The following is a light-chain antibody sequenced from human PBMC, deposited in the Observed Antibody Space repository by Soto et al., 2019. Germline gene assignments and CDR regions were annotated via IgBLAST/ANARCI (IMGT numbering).Light chain of an antibody. CDR1: QGISSY. CDR2: GAS. CDR3: QQLESYPLT. J-gene: IGKJ4*01. Sequence: DIPLTQSPSFLSASVGDRVTITCRASQGISSYLAWYQRQPGKAPKLLISGASTLQRGVPSRFSGYGSGTEFTLTISTLQPEDSATYYCQQLESYPLTFGGGTKVEI. V-gene: IGKV1-9*01.